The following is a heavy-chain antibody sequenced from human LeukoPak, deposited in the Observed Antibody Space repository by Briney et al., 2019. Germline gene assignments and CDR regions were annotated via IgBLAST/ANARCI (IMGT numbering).Heavy chain of an antibody. D-gene: IGHD2-2*01. J-gene: IGHJ4*02. CDR1: GGISSYA. CDR2: IIPIFGIA. V-gene: IGHV1-69*04. CDR3: ARDSCGGSSTSCYGEGFDF. Sequence: SVKVSCKASGGISSYAVSWVRQAPGQGLEWMGRIIPIFGIANYAQKFQGIVTITADKSTSTAYMELSSLRSEDTAVYYCARDSCGGSSTSCYGEGFDFWGQGTLVTVSS.